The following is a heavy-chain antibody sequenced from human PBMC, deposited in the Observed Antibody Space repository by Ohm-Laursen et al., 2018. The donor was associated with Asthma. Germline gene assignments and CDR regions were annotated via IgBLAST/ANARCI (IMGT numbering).Heavy chain of an antibody. D-gene: IGHD2-15*01. CDR2: IDGSGGRT. CDR1: GFTFNKHH. J-gene: IGHJ4*02. CDR3: AKDSSEVVAADEY. V-gene: IGHV3-23*01. Sequence: SLRLSCPASGFTFNKHHMTWVRQAPGKGLEWVSAIDGSGGRTYYADSVKGRFTISRDNPRNTLYLQMNSLRAEDTAVYYCAKDSSEVVAADEYWGQGTLVTVSS.